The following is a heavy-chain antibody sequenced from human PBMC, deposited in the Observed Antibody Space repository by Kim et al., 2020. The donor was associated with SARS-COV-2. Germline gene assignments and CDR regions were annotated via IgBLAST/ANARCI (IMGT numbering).Heavy chain of an antibody. J-gene: IGHJ4*02. CDR3: ARDPFCSSTSCYSDY. Sequence: PSLKSRDTISVDTSKNQFSLKLRSVTAADTAVYYCARDPFCSSTSCYSDYWGQGTLVTVSS. V-gene: IGHV4-30-2*05. D-gene: IGHD2-2*01.